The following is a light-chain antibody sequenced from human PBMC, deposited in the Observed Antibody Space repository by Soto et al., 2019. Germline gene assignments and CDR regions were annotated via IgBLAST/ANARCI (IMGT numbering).Light chain of an antibody. V-gene: IGKV3-11*01. J-gene: IGKJ5*01. CDR1: QSVSSS. Sequence: EIVLTQSPATLSLSPGEGVTLSCRASQSVSSSLAWYQQKPGQAPRLLMYDASNRAHGIPARFSGSGSEPDSRLTISNIAPEDIAVYHCQQRSGWPITFCQGTGLDIK. CDR3: QQRSGWPIT. CDR2: DAS.